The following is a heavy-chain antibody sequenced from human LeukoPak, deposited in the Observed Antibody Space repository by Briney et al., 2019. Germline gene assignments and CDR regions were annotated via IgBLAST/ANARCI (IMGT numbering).Heavy chain of an antibody. CDR3: TRLRYVPPVPDAFDI. D-gene: IGHD3-16*01. CDR2: IYPGDSDT. Sequence: GESLKISCTVSRFSFTFECIARAGQMPGKGLEWMGIIYPGDSDTRYSPSFQGQVTISADKSISTAYLQWSSLKATDTAMYYCTRLRYVPPVPDAFDIWLQGTMVTVSS. V-gene: IGHV5-51*01. CDR1: RFSFTFEC. J-gene: IGHJ3*02.